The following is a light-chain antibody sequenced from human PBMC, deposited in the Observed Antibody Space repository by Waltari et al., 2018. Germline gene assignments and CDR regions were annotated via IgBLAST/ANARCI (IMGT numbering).Light chain of an antibody. CDR1: QDIGSS. Sequence: DIQMTQSPSSVSASVGDRVTITCWASQDIGSSIVWYQQKAGKAPNTLLYPVSTLQRGVPSRFRASGSGTEFTLTIGSLQPEDFATYYCQQAKSLPLTFGGGTKVEI. J-gene: IGKJ4*01. V-gene: IGKV1-12*01. CDR2: PVS. CDR3: QQAKSLPLT.